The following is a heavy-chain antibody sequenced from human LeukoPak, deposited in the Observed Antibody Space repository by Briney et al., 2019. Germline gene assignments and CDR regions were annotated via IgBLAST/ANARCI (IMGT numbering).Heavy chain of an antibody. Sequence: ASVKVSCKASGGTFSSYAISWVRQAPGQGLEWMGWINPNSDGSVYAQKFQGRVTMTRDTSISTAYMELSRLRSDDTAVYYCARKRGVGVDTNAFDMWGQGTMVTVSS. D-gene: IGHD3-3*01. CDR3: ARKRGVGVDTNAFDM. V-gene: IGHV1-2*02. CDR2: INPNSDGS. J-gene: IGHJ3*02. CDR1: GGTFSSYA.